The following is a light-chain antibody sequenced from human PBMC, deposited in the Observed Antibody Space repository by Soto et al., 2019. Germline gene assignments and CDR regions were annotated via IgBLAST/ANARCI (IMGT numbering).Light chain of an antibody. CDR1: QAFKND. V-gene: IGKV1-6*01. Sequence: AIQMTQSPSPWPPSVEARAPSPCGAGQAFKNDLGWYQQKPGKAPKLLIYAASSLETGVPSRFSGSGSGTDFTLTISSLQPEDFATYYCLQDYIYTPTFGQGTKLEIK. CDR3: LQDYIYTPT. CDR2: AAS. J-gene: IGKJ2*01.